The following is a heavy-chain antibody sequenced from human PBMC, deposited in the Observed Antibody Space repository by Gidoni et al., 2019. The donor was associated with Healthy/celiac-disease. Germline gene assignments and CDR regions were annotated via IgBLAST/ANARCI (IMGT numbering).Heavy chain of an antibody. V-gene: IGHV3-15*07. D-gene: IGHD6-19*01. Sequence: EVQLVESGGGLVKPGGSLRLSCAASGFTFSNAWMNWVRQAPGKGLEWVGRIKSKTDGGTTDYAAPVKGRFTISRDDSKNTLYLQMNSLKTEDTAVYYCTTEQYSSGWYEYLEVFDYWGQGTLVTVSS. CDR1: GFTFSNAW. CDR3: TTEQYSSGWYEYLEVFDY. CDR2: IKSKTDGGTT. J-gene: IGHJ4*02.